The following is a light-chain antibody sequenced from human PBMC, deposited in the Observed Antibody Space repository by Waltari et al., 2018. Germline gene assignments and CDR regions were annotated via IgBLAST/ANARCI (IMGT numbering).Light chain of an antibody. J-gene: IGKJ2*01. CDR2: DAS. Sequence: EIVLTQSPATLSLSPGERATLSCRASQSVSSYLAWYQQKPGQAPRLLIYDASNRATGIPARFSGSGSGTDFTLTISSLEPEDFAVYFCQQYYSTQYTFGQGTKLEIK. V-gene: IGKV3-11*01. CDR3: QQYYSTQYT. CDR1: QSVSSY.